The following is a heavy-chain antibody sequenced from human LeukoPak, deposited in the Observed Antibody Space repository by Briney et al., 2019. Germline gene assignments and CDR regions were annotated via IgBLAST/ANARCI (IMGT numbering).Heavy chain of an antibody. CDR2: ISGSGGST. V-gene: IGHV3-23*01. CDR1: GFTFSSYA. D-gene: IGHD3-22*01. CDR3: AKDPGYYDSSGYGSWFDP. Sequence: TGGSLRLSCAASGFTFSSYAMRWVRQAPGKGLEWVSAISGSGGSTYYADSVKGRFTISRDNSKNTLYLQMNSLRAEDTAVYYCAKDPGYYDSSGYGSWFDPWGQGTLVTVSP. J-gene: IGHJ5*02.